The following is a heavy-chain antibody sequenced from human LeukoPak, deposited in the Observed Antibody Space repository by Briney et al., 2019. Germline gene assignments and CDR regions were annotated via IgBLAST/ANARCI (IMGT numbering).Heavy chain of an antibody. CDR2: IYYSGST. CDR3: ARDGEMATTTYNWFDP. CDR1: GGSISSYY. V-gene: IGHV4-59*01. D-gene: IGHD5-24*01. Sequence: SETLSLTCTVSGGSISSYYWSWIRQPPGKGLEWIGYIYYSGSTNYNPSLKSRVTISVDTSKNQFSLKLSSVTAADTAVYYCARDGEMATTTYNWFDPWGQGTLSPSPQ. J-gene: IGHJ5*02.